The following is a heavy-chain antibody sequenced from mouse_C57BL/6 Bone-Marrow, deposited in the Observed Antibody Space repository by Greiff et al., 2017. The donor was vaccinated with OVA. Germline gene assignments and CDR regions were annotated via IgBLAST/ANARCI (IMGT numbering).Heavy chain of an antibody. J-gene: IGHJ3*01. CDR3: ATEGQLRLRWAY. Sequence: QVQLQQPGAELVKPGASVKMSCKASGYTFTSYWITWVKQRPGQGLEWIGDIYPGSGSTNYNDKFKSKATLTVDTSSSTAYMQLSSLTSEDSAVYYCATEGQLRLRWAYWGQGTLVTVSA. D-gene: IGHD3-2*02. V-gene: IGHV1-55*01. CDR1: GYTFTSYW. CDR2: IYPGSGST.